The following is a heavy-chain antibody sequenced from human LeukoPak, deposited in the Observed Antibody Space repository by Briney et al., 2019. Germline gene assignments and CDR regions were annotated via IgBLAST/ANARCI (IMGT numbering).Heavy chain of an antibody. J-gene: IGHJ6*03. CDR3: ARDGGYCSSTSCYGDYYYYYMDV. CDR1: GYSISSGYY. D-gene: IGHD2-2*03. Sequence: SETLSLTCTVSGYSISSGYYWGWIRQPPGKGLEWIGRIYTSGSTNYNPSLKSRVTMSVDTSKNQFSLKLSSVTAADTAVYYCARDGGYCSSTSCYGDYYYYYMDVWGKGTTVTISS. V-gene: IGHV4-38-2*02. CDR2: IYTSGST.